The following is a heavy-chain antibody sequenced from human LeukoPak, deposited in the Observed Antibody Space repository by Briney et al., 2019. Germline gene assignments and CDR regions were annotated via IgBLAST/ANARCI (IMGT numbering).Heavy chain of an antibody. CDR3: AKDSVGSGSLDY. CDR1: GFTFSTYA. CDR2: IGGRGDST. V-gene: IGHV3-23*01. Sequence: GGSLRLSCAASGFTFSTYAMTWVRQAPGKGLEWVSSIGGRGDSTYYADSVKGRFTISRDNSKNTLYLQMNSLRAEDTAVYYCAKDSVGSGSLDYWGQGTLVTVSS. D-gene: IGHD3-10*01. J-gene: IGHJ4*02.